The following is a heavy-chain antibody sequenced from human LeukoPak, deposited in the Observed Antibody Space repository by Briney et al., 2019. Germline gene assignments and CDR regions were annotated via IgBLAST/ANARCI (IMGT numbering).Heavy chain of an antibody. D-gene: IGHD1-14*01. CDR3: ALRRNRYAFDI. Sequence: GGTLRLSCAASGFTFSRYDMSWVRQAPGKGLEWVSVISGSGGSTYYSDSVKGRFTISRDNSENTLYLQMNSLRAEDTAVYYCALRRNRYAFDIWGQGTMVTVSS. V-gene: IGHV3-23*01. CDR2: ISGSGGST. CDR1: GFTFSRYD. J-gene: IGHJ3*02.